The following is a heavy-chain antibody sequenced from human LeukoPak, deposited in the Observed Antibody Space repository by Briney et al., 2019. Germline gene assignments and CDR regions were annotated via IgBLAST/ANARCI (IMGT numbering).Heavy chain of an antibody. Sequence: SETLSLTCTVSGDSISSNSYYWGWIRQPPGKGLEWIGSIYYSGSTYYNPSLKSRVTISVDTSKNQFSLKLSSVTAADTAVYYCARTAQINPWCGGDCYAYYFDYWGQGTLVTVSS. V-gene: IGHV4-39*01. CDR1: GDSISSNSYY. J-gene: IGHJ4*02. CDR3: ARTAQINPWCGGDCYAYYFDY. CDR2: IYYSGST. D-gene: IGHD2-21*01.